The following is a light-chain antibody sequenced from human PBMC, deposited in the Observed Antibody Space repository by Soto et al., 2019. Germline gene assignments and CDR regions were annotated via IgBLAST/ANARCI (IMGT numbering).Light chain of an antibody. CDR2: GAS. Sequence: EIVLTQSPGTLSLSPGERATLSCRASQSVNNNYLGWYQQKPGQAPRLLINGASSRATGISDRFSGSGSGTDFTLTISRVEPKDFAVYYCQQYGSSPYTFGQGTKLEIK. CDR3: QQYGSSPYT. V-gene: IGKV3-20*01. J-gene: IGKJ2*01. CDR1: QSVNNNY.